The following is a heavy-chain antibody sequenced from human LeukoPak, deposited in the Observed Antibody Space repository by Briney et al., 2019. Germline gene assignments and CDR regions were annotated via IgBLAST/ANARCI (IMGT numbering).Heavy chain of an antibody. CDR2: ISSSSSYI. Sequence: KPGGSLRLSCAASGFTFSSYGMHWVRQTPGKGLGWVSSISSSSSYIYYADSVKGRFTISRDNAKNSRYLQMNSLRAEDTAVYYCVREPYSYGFVVGFEPCGQGNLVTVSS. V-gene: IGHV3-21*01. D-gene: IGHD5-18*01. CDR1: GFTFSSYG. CDR3: VREPYSYGFVVGFEP. J-gene: IGHJ5*02.